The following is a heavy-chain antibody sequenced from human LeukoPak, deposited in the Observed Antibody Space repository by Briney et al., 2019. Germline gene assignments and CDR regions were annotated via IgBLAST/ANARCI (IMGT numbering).Heavy chain of an antibody. CDR1: GYSVYSNTAT. CDR2: TYYRSKWSN. CDR3: ARESYSRRFDY. V-gene: IGHV6-1*01. Sequence: SQTLSLTYAISGYSVYSNTATWGWIRLSPSRGLEWLGRTYYRSKWSNEYAVTVKSRTTINSDTSKNQFSLQLNSVTPEDTAVYYCARESYSRRFDYWGQGTLVTVSS. J-gene: IGHJ4*02. D-gene: IGHD1-26*01.